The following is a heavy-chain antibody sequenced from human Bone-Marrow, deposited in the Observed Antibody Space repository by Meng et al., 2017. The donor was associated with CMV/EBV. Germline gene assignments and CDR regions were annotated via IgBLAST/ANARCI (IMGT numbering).Heavy chain of an antibody. CDR2: IYYSGST. D-gene: IGHD3-3*01. CDR1: GGSISSYY. V-gene: IGHV4-59*01. Sequence: SETLSLTCTVSGGSISSYYWSWIRQPPGKGLEWIGYIYYSGSTNYNPSLKSRVTISVDTSKNQFSLKLSSVTAADTAVYYCARGDDFWSGYLSSLALDYWGQGTLVTVPQ. CDR3: ARGDDFWSGYLSSLALDY. J-gene: IGHJ4*02.